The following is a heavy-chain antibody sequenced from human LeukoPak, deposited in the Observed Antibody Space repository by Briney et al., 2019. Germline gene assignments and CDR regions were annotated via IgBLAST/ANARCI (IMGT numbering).Heavy chain of an antibody. CDR2: ISISADMT. J-gene: IGHJ4*02. CDR1: GFPFSSHA. Sequence: PGGSLRLSCEVSGFPFSSHAMSWVRQAPGRGLKWVSGISISADMTYYADSVQGRFIISRDNSKNTLYLQMDSLRVEDTAVYYCANEEVPNDYWGQGTLVTVSS. V-gene: IGHV3-23*01. D-gene: IGHD4/OR15-4a*01. CDR3: ANEEVPNDY.